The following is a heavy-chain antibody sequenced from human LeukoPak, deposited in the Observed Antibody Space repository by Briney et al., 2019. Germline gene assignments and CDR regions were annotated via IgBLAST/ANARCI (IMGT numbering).Heavy chain of an antibody. J-gene: IGHJ4*02. CDR1: GFTFRGYG. Sequence: PGRSLRLSCAASGFTFRGYGMHWVRQAPGKGLEWVALIWHDGSKTYYTDSVKGRFTISRDNPKNTVYLQMNSLRADDTAVYYCARDFGGYSDFNWGDFDYWGQGTLVTVSS. CDR2: IWHDGSKT. CDR3: ARDFGGYSDFNWGDFDY. V-gene: IGHV3-33*01. D-gene: IGHD5-12*01.